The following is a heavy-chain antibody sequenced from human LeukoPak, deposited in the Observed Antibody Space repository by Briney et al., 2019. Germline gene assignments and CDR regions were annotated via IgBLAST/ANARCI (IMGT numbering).Heavy chain of an antibody. D-gene: IGHD6-19*01. Sequence: GGSLRLSCAASGFTFSSYNMNWVRQAPGKGLEWVSYISSSSSTIYYADSVKGRFTISRDNAKNSLYLQMNSLRAEDTAVYYCARESEIAVAGTVWGPGTLVTVSS. CDR2: ISSSSSTI. J-gene: IGHJ4*02. V-gene: IGHV3-48*04. CDR1: GFTFSSYN. CDR3: ARESEIAVAGTV.